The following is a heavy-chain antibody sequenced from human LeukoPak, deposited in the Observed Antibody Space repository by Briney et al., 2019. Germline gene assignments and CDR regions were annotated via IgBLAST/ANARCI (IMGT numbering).Heavy chain of an antibody. CDR2: ISSNGGST. V-gene: IGHV3-64*01. CDR1: GFTFSSYA. CDR3: AREGGGYYDSSGYYYSY. Sequence: GGSLRLSCAASGFTFSSYAMHWVRQAPGKGLEYVSAISSNGGSTYYANSVKGRFTISRDNSKNTLYPQMGSLRAEDMAVYYCAREGGGYYDSSGYYYSYWGQGTLVTVSS. J-gene: IGHJ4*02. D-gene: IGHD3-22*01.